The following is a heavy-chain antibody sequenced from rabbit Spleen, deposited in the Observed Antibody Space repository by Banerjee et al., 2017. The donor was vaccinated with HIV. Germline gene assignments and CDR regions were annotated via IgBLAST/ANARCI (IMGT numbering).Heavy chain of an antibody. D-gene: IGHD6-1*01. V-gene: IGHV1S40*01. Sequence: QSLVEYGGDVLKTRASLIPLCSKAGFSFCNSDYMCCVRQAPGKGLELISCIASSSSSITYSEAWAKGRFSCSKTSSSTVVLQMTSLTVADTATYYFAGQACSSVSGYDIDLWGPGTLVTVS. CDR3: AGQACSSVSGYDIDL. J-gene: IGHJ3*01. CDR1: GFSFCNSDY. CDR2: IASSSSSIT.